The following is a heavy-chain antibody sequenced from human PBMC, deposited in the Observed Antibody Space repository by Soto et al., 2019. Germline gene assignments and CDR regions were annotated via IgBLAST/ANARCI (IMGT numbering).Heavy chain of an antibody. J-gene: IGHJ4*02. Sequence: SETLSLTCTVSGGSISSYYWSWIRQPAGKGMEWIGRIHTTDGTNYNPSLKSRVTMSIDTSNNQFSLKLSSVTAADTAVYYCAREMVDWYSSSSMGFDYWGQGTLVTVSS. CDR2: IHTTDGT. CDR1: GGSISSYY. D-gene: IGHD6-6*01. V-gene: IGHV4-4*07. CDR3: AREMVDWYSSSSMGFDY.